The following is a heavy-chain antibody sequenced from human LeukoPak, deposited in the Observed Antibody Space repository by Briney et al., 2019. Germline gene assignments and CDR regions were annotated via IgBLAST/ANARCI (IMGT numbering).Heavy chain of an antibody. CDR2: IGTAGDT. Sequence: GGSLSLSCAASGFTYSSYHMHWLRQVTGKGLKWVSGIGTAGDTYYPGSVKGRFTISRENAKNSLYLQMNSLRAGDTAVYYCARPAAGTYWFDPWGQGTLVTVSS. V-gene: IGHV3-13*01. CDR3: ARPAAGTYWFDP. D-gene: IGHD6-13*01. CDR1: GFTYSSYH. J-gene: IGHJ5*02.